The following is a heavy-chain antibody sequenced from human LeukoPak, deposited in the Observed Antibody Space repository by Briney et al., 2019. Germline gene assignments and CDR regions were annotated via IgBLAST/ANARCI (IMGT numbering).Heavy chain of an antibody. V-gene: IGHV3-30*18. CDR1: GFTFSSYG. D-gene: IGHD2-2*01. CDR3: AKVQRYQLPRGYFDY. J-gene: IGHJ4*02. Sequence: GGSLRLSCAASGFTFSSYGMHWVRQAPGKGLEWVAVISYDGSNKYYADSVKGRFTISRDNSKNTLYLQMNSLRAEDTAVYYCAKVQRYQLPRGYFDYWGQGTLVTVSS. CDR2: ISYDGSNK.